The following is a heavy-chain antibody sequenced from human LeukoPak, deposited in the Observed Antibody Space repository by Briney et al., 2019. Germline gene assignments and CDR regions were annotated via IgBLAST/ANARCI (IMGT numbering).Heavy chain of an antibody. J-gene: IGHJ4*02. Sequence: SETLSLTCRVSGASINSGSNYWGWIRQPPGKTLEWIGSIYSSGSTYYNPSLKSRVIIMIDTPKNHFSLTLSSVTAADTAVYYCVRDGYSGNDGIWGQGTLVTVSS. CDR2: IYSSGST. CDR1: GASINSGSNY. V-gene: IGHV4-39*07. D-gene: IGHD5-12*01. CDR3: VRDGYSGNDGI.